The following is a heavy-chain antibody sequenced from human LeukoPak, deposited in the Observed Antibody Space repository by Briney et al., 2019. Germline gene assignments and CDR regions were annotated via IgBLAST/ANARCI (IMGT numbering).Heavy chain of an antibody. CDR2: IIGSGRNT. J-gene: IGHJ4*02. CDR1: GFTFSSYA. CDR3: IRAGSGWYWDLDY. V-gene: IGHV3-23*01. D-gene: IGHD6-19*01. Sequence: GGSLRLSCAASGFTFSSYAMSWVRQAPGKGLEGVSTIIGSGRNTYYADSVKGRFTISRDNSKNTMYLQMNSLRAEDTAVYYSIRAGSGWYWDLDYWGQGTLVTVSS.